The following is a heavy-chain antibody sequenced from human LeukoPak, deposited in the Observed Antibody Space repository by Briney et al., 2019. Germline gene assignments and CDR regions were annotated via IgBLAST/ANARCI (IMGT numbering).Heavy chain of an antibody. J-gene: IGHJ6*03. CDR3: AKDPNVVVPAAIRYYYYYMDV. CDR1: GFTFSSYW. V-gene: IGHV3-7*03. D-gene: IGHD2-2*02. Sequence: GGSLRLSCAASGFTFSSYWMSWVRQAPGKGLEWVANIKQDGSEKYYVDSVKGRFTISRDNAKNSLYLQMNSLRAEDTAVYYCAKDPNVVVPAAIRYYYYYMDVWGKGTTVTVSS. CDR2: IKQDGSEK.